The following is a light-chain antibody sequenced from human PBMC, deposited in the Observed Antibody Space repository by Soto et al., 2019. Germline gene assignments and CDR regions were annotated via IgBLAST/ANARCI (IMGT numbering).Light chain of an antibody. J-gene: IGKJ1*01. CDR3: QQSYTTVWT. CDR2: DTS. V-gene: IGKV1-39*01. Sequence: DIQMTQSPPSLSASVGDRVTITCRASQSISSFFNWYQQKPGKAPKLLIYDTSSLQSGVPSRFSGSGAGTDFTLTISSLHPEDFATYYCQQSYTTVWTFGQGTKVEIK. CDR1: QSISSF.